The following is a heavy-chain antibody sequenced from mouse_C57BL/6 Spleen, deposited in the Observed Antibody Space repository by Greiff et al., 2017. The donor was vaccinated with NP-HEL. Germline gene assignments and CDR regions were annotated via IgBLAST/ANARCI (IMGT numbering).Heavy chain of an antibody. Sequence: VQLKESGAELVRPGASVKLSCTASGFNIKDDYMHWVKQRPEQGLEWIGWIDPENGDTEYASKFQGKATITADTSSNTAYLQLSSLTSEDTAVYYCTLICDGGWFAYWGQGTLVTVSA. D-gene: IGHD2-3*01. CDR1: GFNIKDDY. J-gene: IGHJ3*01. CDR3: TLICDGGWFAY. V-gene: IGHV14-4*01. CDR2: IDPENGDT.